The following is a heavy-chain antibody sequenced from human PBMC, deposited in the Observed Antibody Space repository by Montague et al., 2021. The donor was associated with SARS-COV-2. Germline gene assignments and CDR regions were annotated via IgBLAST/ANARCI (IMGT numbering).Heavy chain of an antibody. CDR2: IYPGYSDT. V-gene: IGHV5-51*01. Sequence: QSGAEVKKPGESLRISCKGSGYRFSTYWIGWVRQMPGKGLECMGIIYPGYSDTRYSPSFQGQVTISADKSITTAYLQWSSLKASDTAMYYCARLRGQFLRNDASDIWGQGTMVTVSS. CDR3: ARLRGQFLRNDASDI. CDR1: GYRFSTYW. J-gene: IGHJ3*02. D-gene: IGHD6-19*01.